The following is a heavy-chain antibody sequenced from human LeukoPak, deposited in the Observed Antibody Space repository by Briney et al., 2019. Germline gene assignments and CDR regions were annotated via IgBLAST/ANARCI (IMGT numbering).Heavy chain of an antibody. D-gene: IGHD1-26*01. Sequence: GGSLRLSCAASGFTFSIYAMAWVRQAPGKGLEWVSGISGSGGNTYYADSVKGRFTISRDNSKNTLYLQMNSLRAEDTAVYYCARDIGWDDYWGQGTLVTVSS. V-gene: IGHV3-23*01. J-gene: IGHJ4*02. CDR1: GFTFSIYA. CDR2: ISGSGGNT. CDR3: ARDIGWDDY.